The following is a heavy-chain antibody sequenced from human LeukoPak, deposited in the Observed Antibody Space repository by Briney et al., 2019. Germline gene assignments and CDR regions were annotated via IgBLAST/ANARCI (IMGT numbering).Heavy chain of an antibody. CDR2: INHSGST. Sequence: SETLSLTCAVYGGSFSGYYWSWIRQPPGKGLEWIGEINHSGSTNYNPSLKSRVTISVDTSKNQFSLKLSSVTAADTAVYYCARQDKPAYYGSGSSYFDYWGQGTLVTVSS. CDR1: GGSFSGYY. J-gene: IGHJ4*02. CDR3: ARQDKPAYYGSGSSYFDY. V-gene: IGHV4-34*01. D-gene: IGHD3-10*01.